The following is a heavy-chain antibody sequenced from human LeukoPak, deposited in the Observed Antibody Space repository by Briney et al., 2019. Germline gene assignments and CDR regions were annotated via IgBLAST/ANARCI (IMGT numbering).Heavy chain of an antibody. Sequence: PGGSLRLSCAASGFTFSDYYMSWIRQAPGKGLEWVSYISSSGSTIYHADSVKGRFTISRDNAKNSLYLQMNSLRAEDTAVYYCAGSIAAAGTSAFDIWGQGTMVTVSS. CDR3: AGSIAAAGTSAFDI. CDR2: ISSSGSTI. D-gene: IGHD6-13*01. V-gene: IGHV3-11*01. J-gene: IGHJ3*02. CDR1: GFTFSDYY.